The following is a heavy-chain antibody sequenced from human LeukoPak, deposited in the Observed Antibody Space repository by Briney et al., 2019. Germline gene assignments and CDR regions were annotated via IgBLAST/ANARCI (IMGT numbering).Heavy chain of an antibody. Sequence: GGSLRLSCAASGFIFSSYAFHWVRQVPGKGLEYVSSIGSNGASTYYANSVKGRFTISRDNSKNTLYLQMGSLRAEDMAVYYCATSGYEQGYFDYWGQGTLITVSS. CDR2: IGSNGAST. V-gene: IGHV3-64*01. D-gene: IGHD5-12*01. CDR1: GFIFSSYA. J-gene: IGHJ4*02. CDR3: ATSGYEQGYFDY.